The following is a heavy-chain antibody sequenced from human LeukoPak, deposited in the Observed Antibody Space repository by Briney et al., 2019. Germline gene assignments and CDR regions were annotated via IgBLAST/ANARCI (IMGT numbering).Heavy chain of an antibody. V-gene: IGHV3-7*01. D-gene: IGHD4-17*01. Sequence: PGGSLRLSCAASGFTFTNYHMSWVRQAPGKGPEWVAKIKQDGSEQYYVDSVKGRFTISRDNAKNSLYLEMSGLRAEDTAVYYCARTRTAVSYRGVDYWGRGTLVTVSS. J-gene: IGHJ4*02. CDR2: IKQDGSEQ. CDR3: ARTRTAVSYRGVDY. CDR1: GFTFTNYH.